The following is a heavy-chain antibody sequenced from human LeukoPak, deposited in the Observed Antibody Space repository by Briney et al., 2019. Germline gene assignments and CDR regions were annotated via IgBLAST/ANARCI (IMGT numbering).Heavy chain of an antibody. CDR1: GFTFTSYA. V-gene: IGHV3-23*01. CDR2: ISGSGGST. D-gene: IGHD1-26*01. Sequence: GGSLRLSCAASGFTFTSYAMSWVRQAPGKGLEWVSAISGSGGSTYYADSVEGRFTISRDNSKNTLYLQMNSLRAEDTAVYYCAGGGSRRTLFDYWGQGTLVTVSS. CDR3: AGGGSRRTLFDY. J-gene: IGHJ4*02.